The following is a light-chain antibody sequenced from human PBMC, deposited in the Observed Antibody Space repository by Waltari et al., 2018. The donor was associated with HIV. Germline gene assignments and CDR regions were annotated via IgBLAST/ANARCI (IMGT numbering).Light chain of an antibody. CDR2: EVI. CDR3: CSYSGTGVV. CDR1: SSDVGAYNL. J-gene: IGLJ2*01. Sequence: QSALTQPASVSGSPGQSITISCTGTSSDVGAYNLVSCYQKYPGKAPKLMIFEVIKRPSGVSDRFSGSRSGNTASLTISGLQTEDEGDYYCCSYSGTGVVFGGGTKVTVL. V-gene: IGLV2-23*02.